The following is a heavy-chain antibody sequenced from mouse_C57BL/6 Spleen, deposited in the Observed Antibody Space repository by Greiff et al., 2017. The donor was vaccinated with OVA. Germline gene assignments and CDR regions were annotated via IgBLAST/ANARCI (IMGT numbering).Heavy chain of an antibody. CDR2: ISYDGSN. J-gene: IGHJ2*01. D-gene: IGHD1-1*01. V-gene: IGHV3-6*01. Sequence: EVQVVESGPGLVKPSQSLSLTCSVTGYSITSGYYWNWIRQFPGNKLEWMGYISYDGSNNYNPSLKNRISITRDTSKNQFFLKLNSVTTEDTATYYCARDDGSSFLFDYWGQGTTLTVSS. CDR1: GYSITSGYY. CDR3: ARDDGSSFLFDY.